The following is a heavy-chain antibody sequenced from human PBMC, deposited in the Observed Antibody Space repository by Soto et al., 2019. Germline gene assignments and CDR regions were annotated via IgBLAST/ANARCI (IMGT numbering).Heavy chain of an antibody. CDR1: GFTFSNYA. CDR3: AKRPLTAAGFDY. J-gene: IGHJ4*02. CDR2: ITGSGGGT. V-gene: IGHV3-23*01. Sequence: GGSLRLSCAASGFTFSNYAMTWVRQAPGKGLEWVSVITGSGGGTYFVDSVKGRFTISRDNSKNTVYLQMNSLRAEDTAVYYCAKRPLTAAGFDYRAQRTPVTGSS. D-gene: IGHD6-13*01.